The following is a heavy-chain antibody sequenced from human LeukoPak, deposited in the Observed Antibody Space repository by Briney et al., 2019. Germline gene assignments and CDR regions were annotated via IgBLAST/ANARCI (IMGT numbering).Heavy chain of an antibody. Sequence: ASVKVSCQASGYTFTAKFLHWLRQAPGQGLEWMGGIEPKSGVTVYGQKFRGRVTVTRDTSVSTAYMEMSRLSSDDTALYYCALENYYDSGGFSKAFDYWGQGTLVTVSS. CDR2: IEPKSGVT. D-gene: IGHD3-22*01. V-gene: IGHV1-2*02. CDR1: GYTFTAKF. J-gene: IGHJ4*02. CDR3: ALENYYDSGGFSKAFDY.